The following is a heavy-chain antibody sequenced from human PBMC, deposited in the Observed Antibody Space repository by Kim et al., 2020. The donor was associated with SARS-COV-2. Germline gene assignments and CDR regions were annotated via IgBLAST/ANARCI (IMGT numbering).Heavy chain of an antibody. CDR1: GGAFSGYY. CDR2: VSPSGST. D-gene: IGHD2-2*02. V-gene: IGHV4-34*01. J-gene: IGHJ4*02. CDR3: ARGGGRYCSASVCYTVDY. Sequence: SETLSLTCVVYGGAFSGYYWSWIRQSPGKGLEWIGEVSPSGSTNSNLSLRSRVTISGDTSKNQFSLKVTSVTAADTAVYYCARGGGRYCSASVCYTVDYWGQGTLVTVSS.